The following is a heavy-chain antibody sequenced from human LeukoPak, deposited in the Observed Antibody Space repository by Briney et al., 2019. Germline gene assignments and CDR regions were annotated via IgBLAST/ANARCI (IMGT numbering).Heavy chain of an antibody. D-gene: IGHD3-22*01. V-gene: IGHV4-59*01. Sequence: SETLSLTCTVSGGSISGYYWSWIRQPPGKGLEWIGYIYFSGSTIYNPSLKSRVTISVDTSKNQFSLKLCSVTAADTAVYYCARGTMMVGPWGQGTLVTVSS. CDR1: GGSISGYY. CDR2: IYFSGST. CDR3: ARGTMMVGP. J-gene: IGHJ5*02.